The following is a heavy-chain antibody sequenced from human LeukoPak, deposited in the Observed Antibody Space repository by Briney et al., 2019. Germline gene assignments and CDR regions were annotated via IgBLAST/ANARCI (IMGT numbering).Heavy chain of an antibody. CDR3: AREVPDTIFGVTGWYFDL. CDR1: GYTFTSYG. CDR2: ISAYNGNT. V-gene: IGHV1-18*01. D-gene: IGHD3-3*01. J-gene: IGHJ2*01. Sequence: GASVKVSCKASGYTFTSYGISWVRQAPGQGLEWMGWISAYNGNTNYAQKLQGRVTMTTDTSTSTAYMELRSLRSDDTAVYYCAREVPDTIFGVTGWYFDLWGRGTLVTVSS.